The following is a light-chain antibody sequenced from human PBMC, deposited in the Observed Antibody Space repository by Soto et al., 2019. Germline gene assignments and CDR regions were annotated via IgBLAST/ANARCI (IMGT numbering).Light chain of an antibody. CDR2: DAS. CDR3: QQRSNWPSSIT. J-gene: IGKJ5*01. V-gene: IGKV3-11*01. CDR1: QSVSSY. Sequence: IMLSQSPATLSLSPGERATLSCRASQSVSSYLAWYQQKPGQAPRLLIYDASNRATGIPARFSGSGSGTDFTLTISSLEPEDFAVYYCQQRSNWPSSITFGHRTLLEI.